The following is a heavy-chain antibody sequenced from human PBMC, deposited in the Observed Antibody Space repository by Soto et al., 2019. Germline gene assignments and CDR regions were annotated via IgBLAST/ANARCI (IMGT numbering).Heavy chain of an antibody. D-gene: IGHD2-21*01. J-gene: IGHJ4*02. CDR1: ALSLSTSGVG. Sequence: QNTLKESGPTLVKPTQTLTLNCTFSALSLSTSGVGVGWIRQPPGKALEWLTFIYWDDDKRYRPSLKSRLTITKDTSKNQVVLTMTNMDPVDTATYYCARLVAAGITYYFDSWGQGTLVTVSS. CDR2: IYWDDDK. CDR3: ARLVAAGITYYFDS. V-gene: IGHV2-5*02.